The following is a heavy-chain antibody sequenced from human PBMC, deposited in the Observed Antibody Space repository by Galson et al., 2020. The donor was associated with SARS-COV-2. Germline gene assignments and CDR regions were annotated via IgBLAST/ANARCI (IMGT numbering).Heavy chain of an antibody. CDR3: AKSFPSRPQVLSGAAAWEYYFDS. V-gene: IGHV3-23*01. D-gene: IGHD2-15*01. J-gene: IGHJ4*02. CDR1: GFGFSNYA. Sequence: GESLKISCEASGFGFSNYAMTWVRQAPGKGLEWVSSVSGSGDTTLYADSVKGRFTISRDNSKSTVHLQLNSLRAEDTALYFCAKSFPSRPQVLSGAAAWEYYFDSWGQGALVTVSS. CDR2: VSGSGDTT.